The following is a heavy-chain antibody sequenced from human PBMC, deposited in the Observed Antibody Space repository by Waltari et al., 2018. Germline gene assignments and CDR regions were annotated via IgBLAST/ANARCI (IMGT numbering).Heavy chain of an antibody. CDR2: ISAYNGNT. J-gene: IGHJ5*02. CDR3: ARDQRSYGTLNWFDP. Sequence: QVQLVQSGAEVKKPGASVKVSCKASGYTFTSYGISWVRQAPGHGLEWMGWISAYNGNTNYAQKLQGRVTMTTDTSTSTAYMALRGLRSDDTAVYYCARDQRSYGTLNWFDPWGQGTLVTVSS. CDR1: GYTFTSYG. V-gene: IGHV1-18*01. D-gene: IGHD4-17*01.